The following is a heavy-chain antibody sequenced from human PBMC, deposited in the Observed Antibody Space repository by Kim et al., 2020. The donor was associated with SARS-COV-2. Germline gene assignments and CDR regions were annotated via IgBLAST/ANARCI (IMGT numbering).Heavy chain of an antibody. D-gene: IGHD1-26*01. J-gene: IGHJ6*02. V-gene: IGHV4-39*01. CDR3: ARPRGWELRSDYGMDV. CDR1: GGSISSSSYY. Sequence: SETLSLTCTVSGGSISSSSYYWGWIRQPPGKGLEWIGSIYYSGSTYYNPSLKSRVTISVDTSKNQFSLKLSCVTAADTAVNYWARPRGWELRSDYGMDVWGQGTPVTVSS. CDR2: IYYSGST.